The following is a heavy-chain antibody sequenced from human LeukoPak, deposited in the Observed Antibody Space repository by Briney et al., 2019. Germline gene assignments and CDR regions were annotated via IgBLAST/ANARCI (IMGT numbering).Heavy chain of an antibody. J-gene: IGHJ5*02. CDR3: ARSSLTKGNNWFDP. CDR2: ISSNGDST. D-gene: IGHD2-2*01. Sequence: GGSLRLSCAASGFTFSTYAMHWVRQAPGKGLEYVSAISSNGDSTYYANSVKDRFTISRDNSKNTLFLQMGSLTTEDMAVYYCARSSLTKGNNWFDPWGQGTLVTVSS. V-gene: IGHV3-64*01. CDR1: GFTFSTYA.